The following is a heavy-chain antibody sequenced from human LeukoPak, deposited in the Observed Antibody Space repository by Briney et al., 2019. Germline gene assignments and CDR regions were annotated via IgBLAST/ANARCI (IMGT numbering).Heavy chain of an antibody. D-gene: IGHD2-2*02. J-gene: IGHJ4*02. CDR2: ISSSSSYI. CDR1: GFTFSDCA. Sequence: GGSLRLSCTGSGFTFSDCAMSWVRQAPGKGLEWVSYISSSSSYIYYADSVKGRFTISRDNAKNSLYLRMNSLRAEDTAVYYCARDACSTTSCDIYNFDYWGQGDLVTVSS. V-gene: IGHV3-21*01. CDR3: ARDACSTTSCDIYNFDY.